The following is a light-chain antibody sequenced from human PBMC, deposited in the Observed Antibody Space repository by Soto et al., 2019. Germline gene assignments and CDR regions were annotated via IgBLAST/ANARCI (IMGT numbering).Light chain of an antibody. CDR2: GAS. CDR1: QSVSSN. V-gene: IGKV3-15*01. J-gene: IGKJ4*01. Sequence: DIVMTQSPATLPVSPGERATLSFRASQSVSSNLAWYQQKPGQAPRFLIYGASTRATGIPARFSGSGSGTDFTLTISRLEPEDFAVYYCQQYGSSITFGGGTKVDIK. CDR3: QQYGSSIT.